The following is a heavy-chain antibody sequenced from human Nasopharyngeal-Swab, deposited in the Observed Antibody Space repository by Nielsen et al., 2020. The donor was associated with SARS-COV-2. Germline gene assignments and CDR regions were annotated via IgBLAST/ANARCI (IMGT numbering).Heavy chain of an antibody. V-gene: IGHV3-23*01. CDR1: GFTFSSYE. CDR3: ARDCGGDCYYFDY. J-gene: IGHJ4*02. CDR2: ISGSGGST. D-gene: IGHD2-21*02. Sequence: GGSLRLSCAASGFTFSSYEMNWVRQAPGKGLEWVSAISGSGGSTYYADSVKGRFTISRDNSKNTLYLQMNSLRAEDTAVYYCARDCGGDCYYFDYWGQGTLVTVSS.